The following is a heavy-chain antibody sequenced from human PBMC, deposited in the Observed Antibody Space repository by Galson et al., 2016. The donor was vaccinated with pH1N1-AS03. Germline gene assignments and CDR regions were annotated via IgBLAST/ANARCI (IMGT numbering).Heavy chain of an antibody. J-gene: IGHJ4*02. CDR1: GDSVSSNSAA. Sequence: ISGDSVSSNSAAWNWIRLSPSRGLEWLGRTYYRSRWKNDYAVSVKSRIIINPDTSKNQFSLQLNSVTPEDTAIYYCAGMQLGALHFWGRGALVTVSS. CDR3: AGMQLGALHF. CDR2: TYYRSRWKN. D-gene: IGHD1-1*01. V-gene: IGHV6-1*01.